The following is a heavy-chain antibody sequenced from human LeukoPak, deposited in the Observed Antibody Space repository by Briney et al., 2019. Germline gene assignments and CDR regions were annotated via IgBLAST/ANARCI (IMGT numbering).Heavy chain of an antibody. Sequence: GGSPRLSCAASGFTFSSYGMHWVRQAPGKGLEWVAFIRYDGSNKYYADSVKGRFTISRDNSKNTLYLQMNSLRAEDTAVYYCAKDRSSFGEFDFDYWGQGTLVTVSS. CDR3: AKDRSSFGEFDFDY. CDR1: GFTFSSYG. D-gene: IGHD3-10*01. J-gene: IGHJ4*02. CDR2: IRYDGSNK. V-gene: IGHV3-30*02.